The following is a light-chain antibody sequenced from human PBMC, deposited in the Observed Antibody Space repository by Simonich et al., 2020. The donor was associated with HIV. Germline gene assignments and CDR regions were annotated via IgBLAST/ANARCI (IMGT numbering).Light chain of an antibody. V-gene: IGLV3-10*01. J-gene: IGLJ2*01. Sequence: SYELTQPHSVSVSPGQTARITCSGDALPKKYAYWYQQQSGQAPVLVIYEDSKRPSGIPERFSGSSSGTMATLTISGAQVEDEADYYCYSTDSSGNHRVFGGGTQLTVL. CDR3: YSTDSSGNHRV. CDR1: ALPKKY. CDR2: EDS.